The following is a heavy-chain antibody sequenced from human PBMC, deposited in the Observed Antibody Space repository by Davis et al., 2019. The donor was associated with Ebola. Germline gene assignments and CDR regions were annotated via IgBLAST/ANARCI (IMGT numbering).Heavy chain of an antibody. V-gene: IGHV3-23*01. CDR1: GFTFSSNA. Sequence: PGGSLRLSCAASGFTFSSNAMSWVRQAPGKGLEWVSAINGSGGSTYYADSVKGRFTISRDNSKNTLYLQMNSLRAEDTAIYYCAKDKNYDFWSGYPHDAFDIWGQGTMVTVSS. J-gene: IGHJ3*02. CDR2: INGSGGST. D-gene: IGHD3-3*01. CDR3: AKDKNYDFWSGYPHDAFDI.